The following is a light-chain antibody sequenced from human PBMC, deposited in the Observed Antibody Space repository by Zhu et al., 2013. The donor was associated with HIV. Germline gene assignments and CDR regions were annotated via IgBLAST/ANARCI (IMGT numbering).Light chain of an antibody. Sequence: SYELTQPPSVSVAPGKTARITCGGNNIGSKSVHWYQQKPGQAPVLVVYDDSDRPSGIPERFSGSNSGNTATLTISRVEAGDEADYYCQVWDSSGDPPYVFGPGTELTVL. CDR1: NIGSKS. V-gene: IGLV3-21*01. CDR2: DDS. J-gene: IGLJ1*01. CDR3: QVWDSSGDPPYV.